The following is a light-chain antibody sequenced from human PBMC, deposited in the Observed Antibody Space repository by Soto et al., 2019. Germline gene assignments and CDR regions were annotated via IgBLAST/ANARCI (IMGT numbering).Light chain of an antibody. Sequence: QSVLTQPPSVSAAPGQKVTISCSGSSSNIENNYVSWYQQFPGTAPTLLIYDDNKRPSGIPDRFSASKSGTSATLGITGLHTGDEAHYYCGTWDDSLSGEVVFGGGTKLTVL. J-gene: IGLJ2*01. CDR3: GTWDDSLSGEVV. CDR1: SSNIENNY. CDR2: DDN. V-gene: IGLV1-51*01.